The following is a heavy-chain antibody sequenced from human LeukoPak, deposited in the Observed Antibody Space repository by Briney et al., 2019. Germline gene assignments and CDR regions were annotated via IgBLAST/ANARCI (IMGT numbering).Heavy chain of an antibody. CDR2: IYTSGST. D-gene: IGHD3-9*01. J-gene: IGHJ4*02. V-gene: IGHV4-4*09. Sequence: SETLSLTCTVSGGSISSYYWSWIRQPPGKGLEWIGYIYTSGSTNYNPSLKSRVTISVDTSKNQFSLKLSSVTAADTAVYYCARLNYDILTGYWGYFDYWGQGTLVTVSS. CDR1: GGSISSYY. CDR3: ARLNYDILTGYWGYFDY.